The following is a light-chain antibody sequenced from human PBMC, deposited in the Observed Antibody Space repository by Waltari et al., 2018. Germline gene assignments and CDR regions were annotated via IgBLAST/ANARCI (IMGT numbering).Light chain of an antibody. CDR1: QTIDY. Sequence: QMTQSPSSLSASVGDRVTITSRASQTIDYLSWYQHKPGEAPKLLIYETSTLQSGGPTRFSGSKFGTTFILTISSLQPEDFATYFCLPNYDTPRTFGQGTKVDIK. J-gene: IGKJ2*02. CDR2: ETS. CDR3: LPNYDTPRT. V-gene: IGKV1-39*01.